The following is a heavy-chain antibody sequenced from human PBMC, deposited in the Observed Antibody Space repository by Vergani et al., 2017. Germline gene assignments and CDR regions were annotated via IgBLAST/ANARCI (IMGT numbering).Heavy chain of an antibody. Sequence: VQLVESGGGLVQPGRSLRLSCAASGFTFSSYAMHWVRQAPGKGLEWVAVISYDGSNKYYADSVKGRFTISRDNSKNTLYLQMNSLRAEDTAVYYCARGTLSYYDRVRWFDPWGQGTLVTVSS. D-gene: IGHD3-22*01. CDR2: ISYDGSNK. J-gene: IGHJ5*02. CDR3: ARGTLSYYDRVRWFDP. CDR1: GFTFSSYA. V-gene: IGHV3-30*04.